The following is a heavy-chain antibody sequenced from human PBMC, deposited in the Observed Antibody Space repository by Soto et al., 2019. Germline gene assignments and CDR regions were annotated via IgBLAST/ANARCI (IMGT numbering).Heavy chain of an antibody. D-gene: IGHD3-16*01. J-gene: IGHJ4*02. V-gene: IGHV4-31*03. CDR2: IYYSGST. Sequence: PSETLSLTCTVSGGSISSGGYYWSWIRQHPGKGLEWIGYIYYSGSTYYNPSLKSRVTISVDTSKNQFSLKLSSVTAADTAVYYCARAPGGAISQPGFYFDYWGQGTLVTVS. CDR1: GGSISSGGYY. CDR3: ARAPGGAISQPGFYFDY.